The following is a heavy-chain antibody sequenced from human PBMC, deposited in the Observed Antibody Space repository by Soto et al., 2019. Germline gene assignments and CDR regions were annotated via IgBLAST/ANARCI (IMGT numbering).Heavy chain of an antibody. CDR1: GGSISSDSYY. V-gene: IGHV4-30-2*01. Sequence: PSETLSLTCTVSGGSISSDSYYWGWIRQPPGKGLEWIGYIYHSGSTYYNPSLKSRVTISVDRSKNQFSLKLSSVTAADTAVYYCAGLTVTTPRGPYGMDVWGQGTTVTVSS. J-gene: IGHJ6*02. CDR3: AGLTVTTPRGPYGMDV. D-gene: IGHD4-17*01. CDR2: IYHSGST.